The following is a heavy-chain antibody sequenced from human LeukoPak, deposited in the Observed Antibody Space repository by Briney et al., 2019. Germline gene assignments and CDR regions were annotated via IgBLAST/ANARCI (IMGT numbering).Heavy chain of an antibody. D-gene: IGHD5-18*01. J-gene: IGHJ4*02. CDR2: IGSDGSIT. Sequence: PGGSLRLSCAASGFTFSRYWMHWVRQAPGKGLVWVSRIGSDGSITTYADSVKGRFTISRDNAKNTLYLQMNSLRAEDTAVYYCTPDTVDTVLGIDYWGQGTLVTVSS. CDR1: GFTFSRYW. CDR3: TPDTVDTVLGIDY. V-gene: IGHV3-74*01.